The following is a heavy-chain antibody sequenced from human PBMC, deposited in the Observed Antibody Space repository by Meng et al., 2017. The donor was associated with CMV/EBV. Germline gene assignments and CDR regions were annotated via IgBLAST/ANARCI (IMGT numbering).Heavy chain of an antibody. CDR3: AREFGSSWSPAGYFDY. Sequence: GESLKISCAASGFTFSSYWMSWVRQAPGKGLEWVANIKQDGSEKYYVDSVKGRFTISRDNAKNSLYLQMNSLRAEDTAVYYCAREFGSSWSPAGYFDYWGQGTLVTVSS. V-gene: IGHV3-7*01. CDR2: IKQDGSEK. CDR1: GFTFSSYW. D-gene: IGHD6-13*01. J-gene: IGHJ4*02.